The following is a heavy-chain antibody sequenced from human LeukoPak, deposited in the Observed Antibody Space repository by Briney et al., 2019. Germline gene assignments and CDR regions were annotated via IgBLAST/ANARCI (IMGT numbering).Heavy chain of an antibody. CDR3: ARSGYCSSTSCSDYNWFDP. J-gene: IGHJ5*02. Sequence: SETLSLTCTVSGGSISSYYWSWIRQPPGKGLEWIGYIYYSGSTNYNPSLKSRVTISVDTSKNQFSLKLSSVTAADTAVYYCARSGYCSSTSCSDYNWFDPWGQGTLVTVSS. D-gene: IGHD2-2*01. CDR2: IYYSGST. CDR1: GGSISSYY. V-gene: IGHV4-59*08.